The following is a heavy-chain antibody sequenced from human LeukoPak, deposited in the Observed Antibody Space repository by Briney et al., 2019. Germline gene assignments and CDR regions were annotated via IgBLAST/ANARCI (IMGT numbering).Heavy chain of an antibody. Sequence: SVKVSFKACGGTFSKSSISWVRQAPGQGGEWMGGINPIFGTGNYAQKFQGRVTINAEVSRRTDFMDLRRLRSEDTAVYYCARDAPSETLMFSAFDIWGQGTMVTVSS. CDR3: ARDAPSETLMFSAFDI. CDR1: GGTFSKSS. CDR2: INPIFGTG. D-gene: IGHD3/OR15-3a*01. V-gene: IGHV1-69*01. J-gene: IGHJ3*02.